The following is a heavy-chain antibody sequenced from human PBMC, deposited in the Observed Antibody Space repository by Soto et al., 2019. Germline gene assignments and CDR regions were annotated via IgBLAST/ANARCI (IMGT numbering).Heavy chain of an antibody. CDR1: GGSISSGGYS. CDR3: ARELFGASLLVRGVFDY. Sequence: PSETLSLTCAVSGGSISSGGYSWSWIRQPPGKGLEWIGYIYYSGSTYYNPSLKSRVTISVDTSKNQFSLKLSSVTAADTAVYYCARELFGASLLVRGVFDYWGQGTLVTVSS. CDR2: IYYSGST. D-gene: IGHD3-10*01. J-gene: IGHJ4*02. V-gene: IGHV4-30-2*05.